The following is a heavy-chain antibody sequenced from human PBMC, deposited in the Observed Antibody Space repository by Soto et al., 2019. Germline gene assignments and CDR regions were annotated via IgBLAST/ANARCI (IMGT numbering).Heavy chain of an antibody. J-gene: IGHJ3*02. CDR2: VSGSGSST. CDR3: ARRRPSWAFDI. Sequence: EVQLLESGGGLVQPGGSLRLSCAVSGFTFSNYAMNWVRQAPGKGLEWVSVVSGSGSSTYYADSVKGRFTISRDNSKNTLYLQMNSLRVEDTAVYYCARRRPSWAFDIWGQGTMVTVSS. CDR1: GFTFSNYA. V-gene: IGHV3-23*01.